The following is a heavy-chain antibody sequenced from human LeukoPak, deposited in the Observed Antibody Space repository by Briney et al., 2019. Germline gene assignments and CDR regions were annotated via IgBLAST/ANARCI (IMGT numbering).Heavy chain of an antibody. D-gene: IGHD3-16*01. CDR2: IYHSGST. CDR1: GGSISSGSYY. V-gene: IGHV4-39*07. Sequence: SETLSLTCTVSGGSISSGSYYWSWIRQPAGKGLEWIGSIYHSGSTYYNPSLKSRVTISVDTPKNQFSLKLSSVTAADTAVYYCATTTIGGVNWFDPWGQGTLVTVSS. J-gene: IGHJ5*02. CDR3: ATTTIGGVNWFDP.